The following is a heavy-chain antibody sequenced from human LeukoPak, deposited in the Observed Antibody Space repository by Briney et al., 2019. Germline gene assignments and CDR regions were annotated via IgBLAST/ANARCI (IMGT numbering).Heavy chain of an antibody. V-gene: IGHV4-61*01. J-gene: IGHJ4*02. Sequence: SETLSLTCTVSSGSISTSNYYWNWIRQPPGKGLEWIGYIYYTGSTNYNPSLKSRVTMSVDTSRNQFSLNLKSVTPEDTAVYYCARNLIPEQLVLNFWGQGTLVTVSS. CDR3: ARNLIPEQLVLNF. CDR1: SGSISTSNYY. D-gene: IGHD6-13*01. CDR2: IYYTGST.